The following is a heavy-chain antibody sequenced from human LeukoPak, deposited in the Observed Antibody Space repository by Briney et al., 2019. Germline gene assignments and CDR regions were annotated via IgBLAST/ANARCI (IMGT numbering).Heavy chain of an antibody. CDR3: ARVPPSELEWLSYYGMDV. CDR1: GYTFTGYY. CDR2: INPNSGGT. Sequence: ASVKVSCKASGYTFTGYYMHWVRQAPGQGLEWMGWINPNSGGTNYARKFQGRVTMTRDTSISTAYMELSRLRSDDTAVYYCARVPPSELEWLSYYGMDVWGQGTTVTVSS. D-gene: IGHD3-3*01. V-gene: IGHV1-2*02. J-gene: IGHJ6*02.